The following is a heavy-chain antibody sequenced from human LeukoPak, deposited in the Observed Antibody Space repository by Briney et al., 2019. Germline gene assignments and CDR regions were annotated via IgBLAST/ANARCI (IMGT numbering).Heavy chain of an antibody. J-gene: IGHJ3*02. D-gene: IGHD6-25*01. CDR3: ARPLSGSHSAFDI. CDR2: ISSSSRYI. CDR1: GFTLSSYS. Sequence: PGGSLRLSRAVSGFTLSSYSMNWVRHAPRKGLEAVSSISSSSRYIYYADSLKGRFTIPRDNAKHSLYLQMNSLRAEDTAVYYCARPLSGSHSAFDIWGQGTMVTVSS. V-gene: IGHV3-21*01.